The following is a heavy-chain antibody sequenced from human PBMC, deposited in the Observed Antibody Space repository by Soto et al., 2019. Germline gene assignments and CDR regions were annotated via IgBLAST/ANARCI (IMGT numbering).Heavy chain of an antibody. CDR1: GFTFSSYD. J-gene: IGHJ6*03. Sequence: GGSLRLSCAASGFTFSSYDMHWVRQATGKGLEWVSAIGTAGDTYYPGSVKGRFTISRENAKNSLYLQMNSLRAGDTAVYYCARAVVPAAMWVSYYYYMDVWGKGTTVTVSS. CDR3: ARAVVPAAMWVSYYYYMDV. V-gene: IGHV3-13*01. D-gene: IGHD2-2*01. CDR2: IGTAGDT.